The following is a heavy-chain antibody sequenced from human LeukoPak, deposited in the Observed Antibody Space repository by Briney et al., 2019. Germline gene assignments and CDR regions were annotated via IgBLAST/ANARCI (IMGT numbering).Heavy chain of an antibody. D-gene: IGHD1-26*01. CDR3: ASRIERIDREYGYYYYYVDV. J-gene: IGHJ6*03. Sequence: SVQGSCKASGGTFSSYAISWVRQDPGQGLEWMGGIIPIFGTANYAQKFQGRVTLTTDESTSTAYMEMSSLRSEDTALYHCASRIERIDREYGYYYYYVDVWGKGTTVTVSS. V-gene: IGHV1-69*05. CDR2: IIPIFGTA. CDR1: GGTFSSYA.